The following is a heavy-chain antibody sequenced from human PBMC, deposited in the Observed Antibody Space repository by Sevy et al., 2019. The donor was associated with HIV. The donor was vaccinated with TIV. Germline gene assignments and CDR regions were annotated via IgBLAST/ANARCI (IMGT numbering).Heavy chain of an antibody. D-gene: IGHD6-13*01. J-gene: IGHJ4*02. Sequence: GGSLRLSCAASGFTFGTYSMSWVRQAPGKGLEWVSSISSSSAYIYYADSMKGRFTISRDNAKTTRYLQMNSLRAEDTAVYYCATDASSWYTYFDYWGRGTLFTVSS. V-gene: IGHV3-21*01. CDR2: ISSSSAYI. CDR3: ATDASSWYTYFDY. CDR1: GFTFGTYS.